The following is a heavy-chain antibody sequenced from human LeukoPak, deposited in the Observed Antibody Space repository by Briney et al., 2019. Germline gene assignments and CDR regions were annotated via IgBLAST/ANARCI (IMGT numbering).Heavy chain of an antibody. CDR1: GGSISSYY. CDR3: ARLRNGDYSYYYYYYYMDV. CDR2: IYYSGST. J-gene: IGHJ6*03. D-gene: IGHD4-17*01. V-gene: IGHV4-59*08. Sequence: PSETLSLTCTVSGGSISSYYWSWIRQPPGKGLERIGYIYYSGSTNYNPSLKSRVTISVDTSKNQFSLKLSSVTAADTAVYYCARLRNGDYSYYYYYYYMDVWGKGTTVTVSS.